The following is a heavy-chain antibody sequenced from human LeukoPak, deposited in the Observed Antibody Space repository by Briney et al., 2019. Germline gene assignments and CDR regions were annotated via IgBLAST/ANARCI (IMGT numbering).Heavy chain of an antibody. Sequence: PSETLSLTCSVSGGSISGHYWTWIRQPPGKGLEWIGQIHYTGKPDYNPSLKSRITISVDTSKNQVSLQVSSVTAADSAIYYCARFGVDYDMDVWGYGTTVTVFS. V-gene: IGHV4-59*11. CDR2: IHYTGKP. CDR1: GGSISGHY. D-gene: IGHD3-16*01. J-gene: IGHJ6*03. CDR3: ARFGVDYDMDV.